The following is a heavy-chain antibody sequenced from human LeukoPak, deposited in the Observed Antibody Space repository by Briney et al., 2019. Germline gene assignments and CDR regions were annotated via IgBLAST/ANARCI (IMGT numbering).Heavy chain of an antibody. V-gene: IGHV3-48*02. J-gene: IGHJ3*02. CDR1: GFTFSDYS. D-gene: IGHD3-10*01. CDR2: ISSSSSTI. CDR3: ARDLGWFGELSDSDAFDI. Sequence: PGGSLRLSCAASGFTFSDYSMNWVRQAPGKGRECVSYISSSSSTIYYADSVKGRFTISRDNAKNSLYLQMNSLRDEDTAVYYCARDLGWFGELSDSDAFDIWGQGALVTVSS.